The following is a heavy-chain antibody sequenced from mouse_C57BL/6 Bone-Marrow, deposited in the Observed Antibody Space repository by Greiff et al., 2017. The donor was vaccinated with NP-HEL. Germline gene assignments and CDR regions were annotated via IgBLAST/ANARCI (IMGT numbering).Heavy chain of an antibody. CDR2: INSDGGST. Sequence: DVKLVESGGGLVQPGESLKLSCESNEYELPSHDMSWVRKTPEKRLELVAAINSDGGSTYYPDTMERRFIISRDNTKKTLYLQMSSLRSEDTALYYCARNDGDYAMDYWGQGTSVTVSS. V-gene: IGHV5-2*01. J-gene: IGHJ4*01. CDR1: EYELPSHD. D-gene: IGHD2-3*01. CDR3: ARNDGDYAMDY.